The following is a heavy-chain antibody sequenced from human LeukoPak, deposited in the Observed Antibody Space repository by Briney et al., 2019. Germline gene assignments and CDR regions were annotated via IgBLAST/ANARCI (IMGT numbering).Heavy chain of an antibody. CDR3: AGGFDM. CDR1: GFTFGITW. Sequence: KAGGSLRLSCAASGFTFGITWMSWIRQAPARGLEWVGRIKSKNDGGTTDYAAPVKGRFTISRDDSKNMVYLQMDSLKSDDTALYYCAGGFDMLGRGTMVTVSS. V-gene: IGHV3-15*01. CDR2: IKSKNDGGTT. D-gene: IGHD2-15*01. J-gene: IGHJ3*02.